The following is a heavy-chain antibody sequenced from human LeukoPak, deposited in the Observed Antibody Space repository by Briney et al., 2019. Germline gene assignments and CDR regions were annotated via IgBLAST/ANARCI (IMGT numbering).Heavy chain of an antibody. D-gene: IGHD3-10*01. Sequence: SETLSLTCAVSGGSISSSNWWSWVRQPPGKGLEWIGEIYHSGSTNYNPSLKSRVTISVDKSKNQFSLKLSSVTAADTAVYYCARPPRGSGSYYNGWNAFDIWGQGTMVTVSS. CDR1: GGSISSSNW. CDR3: ARPPRGSGSYYNGWNAFDI. V-gene: IGHV4-4*02. CDR2: IYHSGST. J-gene: IGHJ3*02.